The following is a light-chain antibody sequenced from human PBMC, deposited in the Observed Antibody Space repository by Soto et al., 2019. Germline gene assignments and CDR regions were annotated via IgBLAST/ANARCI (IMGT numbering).Light chain of an antibody. CDR1: HSISSW. V-gene: IGKV1-5*03. J-gene: IGKJ1*01. Sequence: DIQMTQSPSTLSASVGDRVIITCRASHSISSWLAWYQQKPGKAPKLLIYKASSLESGVPSRFSGSGSGTEFTLTISSLQPDDFATYYCQQYNSYSWTFGQGTKVDIK. CDR2: KAS. CDR3: QQYNSYSWT.